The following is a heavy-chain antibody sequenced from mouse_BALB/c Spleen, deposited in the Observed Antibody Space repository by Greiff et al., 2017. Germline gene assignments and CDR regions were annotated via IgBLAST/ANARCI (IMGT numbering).Heavy chain of an antibody. CDR3: ARGGVRDWFAY. Sequence: EVQLVESGGGLVKPGGSLKLSCAASGFTFSSYAMSWVRQTPEKRLEWVASISSGGSTYYPDSVKGRFTISRDNARNILYLQMSSLRSEDTAMYYCARGGVRDWFAYWGQGTLVTVSA. V-gene: IGHV5-6-5*01. CDR2: ISSGGST. CDR1: GFTFSSYA. J-gene: IGHJ3*01. D-gene: IGHD2-14*01.